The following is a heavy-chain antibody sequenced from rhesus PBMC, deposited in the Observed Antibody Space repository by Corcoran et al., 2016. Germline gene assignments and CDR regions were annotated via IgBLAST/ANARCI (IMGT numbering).Heavy chain of an antibody. V-gene: IGHV1-138*01. CDR2: INPKTGGT. J-gene: IGHJ4*01. D-gene: IGHD5-12*01. Sequence: QVQLVQSGTEVKKPGSSVKVSCKTSGYTFTDYYIPWVRQAPGQGVEWMGEINPKTGGTNYAQKFQGRGTRTRDTSTSTAYMELSSLRSEDTAVYYCERDIGWGSYDYWGQGVLVTVSS. CDR3: ERDIGWGSYDY. CDR1: GYTFTDYY.